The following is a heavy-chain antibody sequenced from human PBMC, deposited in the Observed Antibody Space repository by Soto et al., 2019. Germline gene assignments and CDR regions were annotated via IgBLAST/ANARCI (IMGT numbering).Heavy chain of an antibody. V-gene: IGHV4-31*03. CDR1: GGSMNSGGYC. J-gene: IGHJ4*02. D-gene: IGHD2-15*01. CDR3: SRGILV. CDR2: ISYGGTT. Sequence: QVQLQESGTGLVKPSQTLSLTCTVSGGSMNSGGYCWNWIRQHPGEGLEWIGCISYGGTTSYNPSLNSRVTISVDTSKNQFSLKLSSVTAADTAVYYCSRGILVWGQGTLITVSS.